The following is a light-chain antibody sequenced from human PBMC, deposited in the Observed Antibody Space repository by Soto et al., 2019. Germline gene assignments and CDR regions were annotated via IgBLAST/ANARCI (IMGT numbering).Light chain of an antibody. CDR1: NIGSKS. V-gene: IGLV3-21*02. CDR3: QVWDSSSDHVV. CDR2: DDS. J-gene: IGLJ2*01. Sequence: SYELTQPPSVSVAPGQTARIPCGGNNIGSKSVNWYQHKPGQALVLVVYDDSDRPSGIPDRFSGSNSGNTATLTISRVEVGDEADYYCQVWDSSSDHVVFGGGTKLTVL.